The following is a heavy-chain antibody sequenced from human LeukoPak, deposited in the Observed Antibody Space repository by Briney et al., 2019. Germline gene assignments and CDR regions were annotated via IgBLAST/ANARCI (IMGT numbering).Heavy chain of an antibody. CDR3: AKGVVEFDY. CDR1: GFTFNNYE. CDR2: ISGSGGST. V-gene: IGHV3-23*01. J-gene: IGHJ4*02. D-gene: IGHD2-15*01. Sequence: GGSLRLSCAASGFTFNNYEMNWVRQAPGKGLEWVSAISGSGGSTYYADSVKGRFTISRDNSKNTLYLQMNSLRAEDTAVYYCAKGVVEFDYWGQGTLVTVSS.